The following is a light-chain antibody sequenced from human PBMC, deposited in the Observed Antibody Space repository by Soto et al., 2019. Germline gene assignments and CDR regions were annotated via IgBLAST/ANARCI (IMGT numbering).Light chain of an antibody. J-gene: IGLJ1*01. Sequence: QSVLTQPSSLSGSPGQSITISCTGTISDIGSYRYVSWYQQHPGKAPKLLISEVTHRPSGVSNRFSGSKSGNTASLTISGLQAEDEADYYCSSYTNTITLIVFRTGTKVTVL. V-gene: IGLV2-14*01. CDR1: ISDIGSYRY. CDR2: EVT. CDR3: SSYTNTITLIV.